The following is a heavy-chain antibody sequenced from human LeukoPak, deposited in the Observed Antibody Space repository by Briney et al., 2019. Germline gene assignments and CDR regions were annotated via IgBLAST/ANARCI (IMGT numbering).Heavy chain of an antibody. V-gene: IGHV4-59*08. J-gene: IGHJ5*02. Sequence: PSETLSLTCAVYGGSFSGYYWSWIRQPPGKGLEWIGRIYTSGSTNYNPSLKSRVTISLDTSKNQFSLKLSSVTAADTAVYYCARHSSYDILTGYLEGWFDPWGQGTLVTVSS. CDR1: GGSFSGYY. CDR2: IYTSGST. D-gene: IGHD3-9*01. CDR3: ARHSSYDILTGYLEGWFDP.